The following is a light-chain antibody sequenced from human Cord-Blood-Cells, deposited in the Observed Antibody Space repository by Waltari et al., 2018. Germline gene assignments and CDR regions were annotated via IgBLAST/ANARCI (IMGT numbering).Light chain of an antibody. Sequence: DIQMTQSPSSLSASVGDRVTITCGASQSISSYLNWYKQKPGKAPKLLIYAASSLQSGVLSRYSSSGSCTDFTLTISSLQPEDFATYYCQQSYSTPITFGQGTRLEIK. CDR2: AAS. J-gene: IGKJ5*01. CDR1: QSISSY. V-gene: IGKV1-39*01. CDR3: QQSYSTPIT.